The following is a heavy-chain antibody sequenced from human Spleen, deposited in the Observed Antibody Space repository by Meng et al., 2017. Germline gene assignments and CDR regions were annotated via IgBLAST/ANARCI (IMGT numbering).Heavy chain of an antibody. D-gene: IGHD2-15*01. CDR3: ASGGSPNWFDP. CDR2: IYYLGTT. Sequence: SETLSLTCAVYSGSFSGHYWSWIRQPPGKGLEWIGFIYYLGTTNYNPSLRSRATISVDTSKNQFSLKLNSVTAADTAVYYCASGGSPNWFDPWGQGTLVTVSS. J-gene: IGHJ5*02. CDR1: SGSFSGHY. V-gene: IGHV4-59*11.